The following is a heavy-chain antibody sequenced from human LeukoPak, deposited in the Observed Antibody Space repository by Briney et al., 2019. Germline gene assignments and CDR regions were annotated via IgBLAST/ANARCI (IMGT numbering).Heavy chain of an antibody. CDR1: GFTVSSNY. J-gene: IGHJ6*03. CDR2: IYSGGST. CDR3: ARDRHYYYMDV. Sequence: PGGPLRLSCAASGFTVSSNYMSWVRQAPGKGLEWVSVIYSGGSTYYADSVKGRFTISRDNSKNTLYLQMNSLRAEDTAVYYCARDRHYYYMDVWGKGTTVTVSS. V-gene: IGHV3-53*01. D-gene: IGHD6-6*01.